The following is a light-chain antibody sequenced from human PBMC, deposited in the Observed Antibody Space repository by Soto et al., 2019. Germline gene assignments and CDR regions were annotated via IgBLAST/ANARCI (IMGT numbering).Light chain of an antibody. Sequence: LFPQCPGTPCLSPGERVTLGWRASQTVTNDYLAWYQQKDGQAPRLLIYDASTRATGVPDRFSGSGSGPEYTLTITRLEPEDFAVYSCQQYGFSPSSFGQGTRLEIK. CDR1: QTVTNDY. V-gene: IGKV3-20*01. CDR3: QQYGFSPSS. J-gene: IGKJ5*01. CDR2: DAS.